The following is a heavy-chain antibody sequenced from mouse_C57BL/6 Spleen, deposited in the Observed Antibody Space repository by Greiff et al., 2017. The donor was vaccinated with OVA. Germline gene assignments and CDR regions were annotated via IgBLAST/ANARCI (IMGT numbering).Heavy chain of an antibody. CDR3: ARQGSHAMDY. CDR2: ISSGSSTI. J-gene: IGHJ4*01. CDR1: GFTFSDYG. V-gene: IGHV5-17*01. Sequence: EVKLQESGGGLVKPGGSLKLSCAASGFTFSDYGMHWVRQAPEKGLEWVAYISSGSSTIYYADTVKGRFTISRDNAKNTLFLQMTSLRSEDTAMYYCARQGSHAMDYWGQGTSVTVSS.